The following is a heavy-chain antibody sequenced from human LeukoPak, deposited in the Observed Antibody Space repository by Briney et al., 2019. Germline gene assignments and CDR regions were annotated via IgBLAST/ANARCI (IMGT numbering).Heavy chain of an antibody. J-gene: IGHJ6*02. CDR3: ARGRGVVVAYYYYGMDV. CDR2: INHSGST. V-gene: IGHV4-34*01. CDR1: GGSFSGYY. Sequence: PSETLSLTCAVYGGSFSGYYWSWIRQPPGKGLEWIGEINHSGSTNCNPSLKSRVTISVDTSKNQFSLKLSSVTAADTAVYYCARGRGVVVAYYYYGMDVWGQGTTVTVSS. D-gene: IGHD2-15*01.